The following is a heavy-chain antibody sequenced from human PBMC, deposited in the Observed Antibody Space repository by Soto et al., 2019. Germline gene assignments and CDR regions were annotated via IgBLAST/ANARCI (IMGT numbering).Heavy chain of an antibody. D-gene: IGHD1-1*01. CDR3: ARAVHVDYYMDV. V-gene: IGHV4-59*01. J-gene: IGHJ6*03. CDR1: GGSISSYY. Sequence: PSETLSLTCTVSGGSISSYYWSWIRQPPGKGLEWIGYIYYSGSTNYNPSLKSRVTISVDTSKNQFSLKLSSVTAADTAVYYCARAVHVDYYMDVWGQGTTVTVSS. CDR2: IYYSGST.